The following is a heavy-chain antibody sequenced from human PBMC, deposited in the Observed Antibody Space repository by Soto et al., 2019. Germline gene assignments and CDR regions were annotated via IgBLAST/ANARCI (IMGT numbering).Heavy chain of an antibody. CDR2: ISAYNGNT. V-gene: IGHV1-18*01. Sequence: ASVKVSCKASGYTFTSYGITWVRQAPGQGLEWMGWISAYNGNTNYAQRLQGRVTMTTDTSTTTAYMEPRSLRSDDTAVYYCARGQKLFQDGRFDYWGQGTLVTAPQ. J-gene: IGHJ4*02. CDR3: ARGQKLFQDGRFDY. CDR1: GYTFTSYG. D-gene: IGHD1-1*01.